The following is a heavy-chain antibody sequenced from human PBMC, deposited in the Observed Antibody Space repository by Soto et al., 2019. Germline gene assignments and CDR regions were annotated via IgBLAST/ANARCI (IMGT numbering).Heavy chain of an antibody. CDR2: IRSKANSYAT. J-gene: IGHJ5*02. D-gene: IGHD6-13*01. CDR3: TLLHSSSFEGWFDP. Sequence: VQLVESGGGLVQPGGSLKLSCAASGFPFSGSAMHWVRQASGKGLEWVGRIRSKANSYATAYAASVKGRFTISRDDSKNTAYLQMNSLKTEDTAEYYCTLLHSSSFEGWFDPWGQGTLVTVSS. CDR1: GFPFSGSA. V-gene: IGHV3-73*02.